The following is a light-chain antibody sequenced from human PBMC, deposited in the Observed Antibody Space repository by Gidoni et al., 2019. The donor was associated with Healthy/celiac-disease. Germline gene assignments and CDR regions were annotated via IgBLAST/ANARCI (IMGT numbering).Light chain of an antibody. CDR2: EDN. Sequence: NFMLTQPHSVSESPGKTVTISCTRSSGSIASNYVHGYQKRPGRAPTTGIYEDNQRPSGVPYPFSGSIDSSSNPASLTISGLKTEDEADYYCQAYDSSNRVFGGGTKLTVL. J-gene: IGLJ3*02. CDR3: QAYDSSNRV. CDR1: SGSIASNY. V-gene: IGLV6-57*03.